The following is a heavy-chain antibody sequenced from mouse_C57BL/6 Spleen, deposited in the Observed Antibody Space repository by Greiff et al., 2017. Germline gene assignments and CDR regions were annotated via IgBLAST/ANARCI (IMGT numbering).Heavy chain of an antibody. Sequence: VQLQQPGAELVKPGASVKLSCKASGYTFTSYWMHWVKQRPGQGLEWIGMIHPNSGSTNYNEKFKSKATLTVDKSSSTAYMQLSSLTSEDSAVYYCARSPDGYSYAMDYWGQGTSVTVSS. J-gene: IGHJ4*01. CDR1: GYTFTSYW. D-gene: IGHD2-3*01. CDR3: ARSPDGYSYAMDY. V-gene: IGHV1-64*01. CDR2: IHPNSGST.